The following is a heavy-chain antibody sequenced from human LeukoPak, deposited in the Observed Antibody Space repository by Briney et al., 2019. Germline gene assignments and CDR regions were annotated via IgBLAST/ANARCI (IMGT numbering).Heavy chain of an antibody. D-gene: IGHD1-26*01. CDR2: ISSSSSYI. J-gene: IGHJ4*02. V-gene: IGHV3-21*01. CDR1: GFTFSSYG. Sequence: GGSLRLSCAASGFTFSSYGMNWVPQAPGKGLEWVSSISSSSSYIYYADSVKGRFTISRDNSKNTLYLQMNSLRAEDTAVYYCAREVGATKESLDYWGQGTLVTVSS. CDR3: AREVGATKESLDY.